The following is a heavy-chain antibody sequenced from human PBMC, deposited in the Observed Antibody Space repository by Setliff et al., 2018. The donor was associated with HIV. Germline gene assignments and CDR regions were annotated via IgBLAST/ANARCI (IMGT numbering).Heavy chain of an antibody. CDR3: ARDGERYNFDI. J-gene: IGHJ3*02. CDR2: INTNGGGT. CDR1: GYTFTSYG. D-gene: IGHD2-21*01. V-gene: IGHV1-18*01. Sequence: ASVKVSCKASGYTFTSYGISWVRQAPGQGLEWMGIINTNGGGTNYAQKFQGRVTMTTDTSTSTVYMHLSSLRSDDTAVYYCARDGERYNFDIWGQGTMVTVSS.